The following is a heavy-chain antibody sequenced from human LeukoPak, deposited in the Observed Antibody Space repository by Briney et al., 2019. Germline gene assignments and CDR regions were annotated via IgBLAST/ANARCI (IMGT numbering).Heavy chain of an antibody. CDR1: GGTFSSYA. CDR2: IIPIFGTA. Sequence: SVKVSCKASGGTFSSYAISWVRQAPGQGLEWMGGIIPIFGTANYAQKFQGRVTITADESTSTAYMELSSLRSEDTAVYYCARGSPPRVYYDRSGYSSYYFDYWGQGTLVTVSS. V-gene: IGHV1-69*01. J-gene: IGHJ4*02. CDR3: ARGSPPRVYYDRSGYSSYYFDY. D-gene: IGHD3-22*01.